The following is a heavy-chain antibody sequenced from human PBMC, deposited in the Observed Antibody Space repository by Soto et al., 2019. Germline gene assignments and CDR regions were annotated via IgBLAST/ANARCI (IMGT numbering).Heavy chain of an antibody. D-gene: IGHD1-26*01. CDR2: FDPEDGET. Sequence: ASVKVSCKVSGYTLTELSMHWVRQAPGKGLEWMGGFDPEDGETIYAQKFQGRVTMTEDTSTDTAYMELSSLRSEDTAVHYCATAYDSGSYYEGFDISGQETMVTVSS. J-gene: IGHJ3*02. V-gene: IGHV1-24*01. CDR1: GYTLTELS. CDR3: ATAYDSGSYYEGFDI.